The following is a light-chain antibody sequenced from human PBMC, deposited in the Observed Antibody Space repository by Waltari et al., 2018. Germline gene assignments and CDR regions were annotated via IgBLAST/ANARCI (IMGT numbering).Light chain of an antibody. Sequence: QSALTQPASVSGSTGQSIPISCTGTSRDVGRYNLVSWYQQHPGKAPKLMIYEGSKRPSGVSNRFSGSKSGNTASLTISGLQAEDEADYYCCSYAGSSTYVFGTGTKVTVL. CDR1: SRDVGRYNL. J-gene: IGLJ1*01. V-gene: IGLV2-23*01. CDR2: EGS. CDR3: CSYAGSSTYV.